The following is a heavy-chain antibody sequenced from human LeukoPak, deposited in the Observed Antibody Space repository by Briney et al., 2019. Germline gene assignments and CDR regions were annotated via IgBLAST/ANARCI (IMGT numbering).Heavy chain of an antibody. CDR2: ISDTGGST. CDR3: AKGKESAARPYYMDV. J-gene: IGHJ6*03. D-gene: IGHD6-6*01. V-gene: IGHV3-23*01. CDR1: GFTFSMSA. Sequence: PGGSLRLSCGASGFTFSMSAMTWVRQAPGKGPEWVSAISDTGGSTFYADSVKGRFTMSRDNSKNTLYLQMNNLRAEDTAIYYCAKGKESAARPYYMDVWGKGTTVTVSS.